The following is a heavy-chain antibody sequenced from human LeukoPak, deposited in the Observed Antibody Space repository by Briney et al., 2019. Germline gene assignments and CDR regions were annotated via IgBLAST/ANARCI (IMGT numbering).Heavy chain of an antibody. Sequence: PPGGSLRLSCAASGFTFSSYGMHWVRQAPGKGLEWVAVISYDGTDKYCADSVEGRFTISRDNSKNTLYLQMNSLRTEDTAVYYCASGYYYASGSPDYWGQGTLVTVSS. J-gene: IGHJ4*02. CDR1: GFTFSSYG. CDR2: ISYDGTDK. CDR3: ASGYYYASGSPDY. V-gene: IGHV3-30*03. D-gene: IGHD3-10*01.